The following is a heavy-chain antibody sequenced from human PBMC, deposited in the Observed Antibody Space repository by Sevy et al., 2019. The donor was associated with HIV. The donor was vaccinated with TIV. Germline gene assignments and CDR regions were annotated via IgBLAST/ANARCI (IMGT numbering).Heavy chain of an antibody. D-gene: IGHD6-13*01. Sequence: SETLSLTCTVSGGSISSYYWSWIRQSPGKGLEWIGSIYYSGSTNYNPSLKSRVTISADTSKNQFSLKLSSVTAADTAVYYCARTHIAATYGHFDYWGQGTLVTVSS. J-gene: IGHJ4*02. CDR1: GGSISSYY. CDR2: IYYSGST. V-gene: IGHV4-59*13. CDR3: ARTHIAATYGHFDY.